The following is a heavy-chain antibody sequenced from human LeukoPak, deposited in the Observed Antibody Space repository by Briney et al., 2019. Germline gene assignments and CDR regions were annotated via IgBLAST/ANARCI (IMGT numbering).Heavy chain of an antibody. Sequence: ASVKVSCKASGYTFTSYGISWVRQAPGQGLEWMGWISAYNGNTNYAQKLQGRVTMTTDTSTSTAYMELRSLRSDDTAVSYCARDAGNYYDSSGYDPWGQGTLVTVSS. D-gene: IGHD3-22*01. CDR1: GYTFTSYG. CDR2: ISAYNGNT. V-gene: IGHV1-18*01. J-gene: IGHJ5*02. CDR3: ARDAGNYYDSSGYDP.